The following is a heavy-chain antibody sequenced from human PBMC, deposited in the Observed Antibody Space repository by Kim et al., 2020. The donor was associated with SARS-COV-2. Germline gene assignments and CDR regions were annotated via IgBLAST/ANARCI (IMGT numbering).Heavy chain of an antibody. V-gene: IGHV4-34*01. J-gene: IGHJ1*01. D-gene: IGHD2-2*01. CDR3: ARYCSSTSCYPEYFQH. Sequence: SLNSRVTISVDTSKNQFSLKLSSVTAADTAVYYCARYCSSTSCYPEYFQHWGQGTLVTVSS.